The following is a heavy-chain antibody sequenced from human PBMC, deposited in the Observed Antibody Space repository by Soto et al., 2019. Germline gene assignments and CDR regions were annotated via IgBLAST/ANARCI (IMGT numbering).Heavy chain of an antibody. V-gene: IGHV3-11*05. D-gene: IGHD5-12*01. CDR3: ARSLRGYSGYSGY. CDR2: ISSSGSDT. CDR1: GFTFSDYY. Sequence: QVQLVESGGGLVKPGGCLRLSCAASGFTFSDYYMSWIRQAPGKGLEWVSYISSSGSDTNYADSVKGRFTFSRDNAKNSLYLKMNSRRAEDTAVYYCARSLRGYSGYSGYWGQGTLVTVSS. J-gene: IGHJ4*02.